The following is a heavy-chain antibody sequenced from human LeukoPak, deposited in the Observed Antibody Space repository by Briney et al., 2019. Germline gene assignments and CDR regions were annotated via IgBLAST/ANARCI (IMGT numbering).Heavy chain of an antibody. CDR3: ARGPPRGTAAGPDF. CDR1: GYTFTDYY. Sequence: ASVKVSCKASGYTFTDYYMHWVRQAPGQGLEWMGWINPNSGGTNYAQKFQGRVTVTRDTSISTASMDLSSLRSDDTAVFYCARGPPRGTAAGPDFWGQGTLVTVSS. D-gene: IGHD6-13*01. J-gene: IGHJ4*02. CDR2: INPNSGGT. V-gene: IGHV1-2*02.